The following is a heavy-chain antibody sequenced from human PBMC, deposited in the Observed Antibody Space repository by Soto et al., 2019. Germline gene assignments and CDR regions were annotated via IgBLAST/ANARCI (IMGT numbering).Heavy chain of an antibody. CDR1: GGSISRYY. J-gene: IGHJ5*02. Sequence: SETLSLTCSVSGGSISRYYWSWIRQPPGKGLEWIGYAYYSGDTGYNPSLKSRVTMSVDTSKSQVSLKLSSVTAADTAVYYCARDRSTYGGGGTGEVKENWFDPWGQGALVTVSS. V-gene: IGHV4-59*01. D-gene: IGHD2-8*01. CDR3: ARDRSTYGGGGTGEVKENWFDP. CDR2: AYYSGDT.